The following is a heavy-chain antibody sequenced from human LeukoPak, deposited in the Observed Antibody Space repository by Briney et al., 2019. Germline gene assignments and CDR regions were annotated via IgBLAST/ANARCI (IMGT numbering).Heavy chain of an antibody. V-gene: IGHV3-23*01. CDR2: ISGSGGST. Sequence: GGSLRLSCAASGFTFSSYAMSWVRQAPGKGPEWVSAISGSGGSTYYADSVKGRFTISRDNSKNTLYLQMNSLRAEDTAVYYCAKMDDSSGYYSDWGQGTLVTVSS. CDR1: GFTFSSYA. J-gene: IGHJ4*02. CDR3: AKMDDSSGYYSD. D-gene: IGHD3-22*01.